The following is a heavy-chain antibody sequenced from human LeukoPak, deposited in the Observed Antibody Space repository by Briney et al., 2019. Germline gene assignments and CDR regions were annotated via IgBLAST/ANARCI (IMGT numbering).Heavy chain of an antibody. Sequence: ASVKSSCKASGYTFTSYYMHWVRQAPGQGLEWMGGFDPEDGETIYAQKFQGRVTMTEDTSTDTAYMELSSLRSEDTAVYYCATYGSGSYYNGYWGRGTLVTVSS. CDR2: FDPEDGET. D-gene: IGHD3-10*01. J-gene: IGHJ4*02. V-gene: IGHV1-24*01. CDR3: ATYGSGSYYNGY. CDR1: GYTFTSYY.